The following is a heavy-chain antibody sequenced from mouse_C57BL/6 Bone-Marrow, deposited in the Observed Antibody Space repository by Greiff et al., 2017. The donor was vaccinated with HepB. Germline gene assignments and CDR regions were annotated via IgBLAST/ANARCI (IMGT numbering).Heavy chain of an antibody. J-gene: IGHJ2*01. CDR3: ARFDYYSNWNYFDY. V-gene: IGHV1-61*01. CDR2: IYPSDSET. Sequence: VQLQQPGAELVRPGSSVKLSCKASGYTFTSYWMDWVKQRPGQGLEWIGNIYPSDSETHYNQKFKDKATLTIDKSSSTAYMQLSSLTSEDSAVYYCARFDYYSNWNYFDYWGQGTTLTVSS. CDR1: GYTFTSYW. D-gene: IGHD2-5*01.